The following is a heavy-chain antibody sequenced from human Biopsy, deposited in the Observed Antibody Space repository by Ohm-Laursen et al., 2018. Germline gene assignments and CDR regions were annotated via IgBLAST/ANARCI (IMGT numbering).Heavy chain of an antibody. CDR1: GFSFDNYV. Sequence: SLRLSCAASGFSFDNYVMHWVRHAPGKGLEWVSGISWNSDSIGYADSVRGRFTISRDNAKNSLYLQMNSLRSEDTALYYCAKDRYPSSWHYYYGMDVWGQGTTVTVSS. D-gene: IGHD6-13*01. V-gene: IGHV3-9*01. CDR2: ISWNSDSI. CDR3: AKDRYPSSWHYYYGMDV. J-gene: IGHJ6*02.